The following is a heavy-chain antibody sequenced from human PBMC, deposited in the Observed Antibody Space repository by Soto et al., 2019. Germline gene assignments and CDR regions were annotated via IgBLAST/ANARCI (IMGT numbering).Heavy chain of an antibody. Sequence: EVQLVESGGGLVQPGGSLKLSCAVSGFTFSSHAMNWVRQAPGKGLEWVAYIHGTRSIIYYADSVKGRFTISRENAKNSLYLPMDSLRDEETALDYCARDARNADYAYWGQGTLVTVSS. D-gene: IGHD3-16*01. V-gene: IGHV3-48*02. CDR2: IHGTRSII. CDR1: GFTFSSHA. J-gene: IGHJ4*02. CDR3: ARDARNADYAY.